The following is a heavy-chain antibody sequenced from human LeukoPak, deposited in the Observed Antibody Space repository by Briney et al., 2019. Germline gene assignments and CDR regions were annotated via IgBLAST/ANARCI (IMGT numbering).Heavy chain of an antibody. D-gene: IGHD3-16*01. J-gene: IGHJ4*02. V-gene: IGHV3-7*04. CDR1: GLTFRTYW. CDR3: ARGGGAPDY. CDR2: IKEDGSDN. Sequence: GGSLRLSCATSGLTFRTYWMSWVRQAPGKGLEWVANIKEDGSDNNYVDSVKGRFTISRDNAKNSLFLQMNSLRAEDTALYYCARGGGAPDYWGQGTLVTVSS.